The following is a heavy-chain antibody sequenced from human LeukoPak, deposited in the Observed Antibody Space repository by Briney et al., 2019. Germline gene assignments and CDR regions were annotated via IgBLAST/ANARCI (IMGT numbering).Heavy chain of an antibody. J-gene: IGHJ6*03. D-gene: IGHD2-15*01. Sequence: GGSLRLSCAASGITFSSYGMSWVRQAPGKGLEWVSSISSTGGTTYYADSVKGRLTISRDNSKNPLYLQMNSLRAEDTAIYYCAKNGDRGAYCTGGTCYPYFYYYMDVWGKGTTVTI. V-gene: IGHV3-23*01. CDR2: ISSTGGTT. CDR3: AKNGDRGAYCTGGTCYPYFYYYMDV. CDR1: GITFSSYG.